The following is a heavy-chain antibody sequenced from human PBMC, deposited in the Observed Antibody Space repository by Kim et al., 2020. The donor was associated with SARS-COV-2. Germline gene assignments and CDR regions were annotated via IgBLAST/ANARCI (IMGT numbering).Heavy chain of an antibody. D-gene: IGHD2-15*01. CDR1: GFSFSDHY. V-gene: IGHV3-72*01. J-gene: IGHJ4*02. CDR3: ARLGYCSGGNCHVSDY. Sequence: GGSLRFSCVASGFSFSDHYIDWVRQAPGKGLEWVGRSRNKAKSYTTEYAASVKGRFTISRDDSKNSVYLQMNSLKTEDTAVYYCARLGYCSGGNCHVSDYWGQGTLVTVSS. CDR2: SRNKAKSYTT.